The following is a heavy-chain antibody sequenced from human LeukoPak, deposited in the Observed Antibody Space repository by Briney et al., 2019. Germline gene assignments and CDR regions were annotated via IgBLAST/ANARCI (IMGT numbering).Heavy chain of an antibody. CDR2: IWYDGSNE. D-gene: IGHD6-19*01. J-gene: IGHJ4*02. V-gene: IGHV3-33*01. CDR3: ARGSLGSSAWVTH. Sequence: GRSLRLSCAASGFTFSSYGMHWVRQAPGKGLEWVAVIWYDGSNEYYADSVKGRFTISRDNSKNTLYLQMNSLRAEDTAVYYCARGSLGSSAWVTHWGQGTLVTVSS. CDR1: GFTFSSYG.